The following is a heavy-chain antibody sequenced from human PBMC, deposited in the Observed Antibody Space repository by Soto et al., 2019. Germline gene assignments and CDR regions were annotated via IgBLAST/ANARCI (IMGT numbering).Heavy chain of an antibody. CDR1: ADSINTGDYY. V-gene: IGHV4-30-4*01. CDR2: IYYTGST. CDR3: ARTPLRHGGWFDP. Sequence: PSETLSLPCTVSADSINTGDYYWSWLRQPPRKGLEWIGYIYYTGSTYYHPSLTSQFTISIDTSKTQFSLKVNSVPAADTAVYYCARTPLRHGGWFDPWGQGTLVTVSS. D-gene: IGHD4-17*01. J-gene: IGHJ5*02.